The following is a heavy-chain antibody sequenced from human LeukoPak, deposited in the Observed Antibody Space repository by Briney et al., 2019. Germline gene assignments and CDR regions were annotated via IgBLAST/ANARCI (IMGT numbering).Heavy chain of an antibody. CDR1: GFTFSNYA. J-gene: IGHJ6*03. D-gene: IGHD1-26*01. Sequence: PGGSLRLSCAASGFTFSNYAMSWVRQAPGKGLEWVSTISGSGGRTYYADSVKGRVTISRDNPKNTLYLQMNSLRAEDTAVYYCAKDLIRVGPTRVRVYYYYMDVWGKGATVTVSS. V-gene: IGHV3-23*01. CDR3: AKDLIRVGPTRVRVYYYYMDV. CDR2: ISGSGGRT.